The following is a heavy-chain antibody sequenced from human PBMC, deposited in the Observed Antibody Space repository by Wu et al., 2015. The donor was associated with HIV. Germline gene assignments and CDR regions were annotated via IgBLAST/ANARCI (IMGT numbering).Heavy chain of an antibody. CDR3: ARAVGATDFDY. CDR2: INPSGGST. D-gene: IGHD1-26*01. J-gene: IGHJ4*02. V-gene: IGHV1-46*01. CDR1: GYTFTSYY. Sequence: QVQLVQSGAEVKKPGASVKVSCKASGYTFTSYYMHWVRQAPGQGFEWMGIINPSGGSTSYAQKFQGRVTMTRDTSTSTVYMELSSLRSEDTAVYYCARAVGATDFDYWGQGTLVTVSS.